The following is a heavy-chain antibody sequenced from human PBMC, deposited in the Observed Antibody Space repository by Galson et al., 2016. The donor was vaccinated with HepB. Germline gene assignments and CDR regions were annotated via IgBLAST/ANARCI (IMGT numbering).Heavy chain of an antibody. J-gene: IGHJ4*02. CDR3: ARPTLRLLEWLPFDS. Sequence: TFSDYAMHWVRQAPGKGLEWVAVLSFDGSNPYYADSVKGRFTISRDNSKNTLFLHMRSLRPEDTAVYYCARPTLRLLEWLPFDSWSQGTLVIVSS. V-gene: IGHV3-30*15. D-gene: IGHD3-3*01. CDR2: LSFDGSNP. CDR1: TFSDYA.